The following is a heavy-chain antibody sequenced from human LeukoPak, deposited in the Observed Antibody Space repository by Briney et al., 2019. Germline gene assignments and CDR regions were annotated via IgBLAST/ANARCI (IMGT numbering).Heavy chain of an antibody. CDR1: GDSVSRSDSY. CDR3: ASRRYYEGSVYLE. CDR2: IYYSGRT. V-gene: IGHV4-39*01. D-gene: IGHD3-22*01. Sequence: KPSETVSLTCSVSGDSVSRSDSYWDWIRQPPGKGLEWIGTIYYSGRTYYSPSLKSRVSMSVDPSNNQFSLNLRSVTAADPSLYSWASRRYYEGSVYLEGGQGTL. J-gene: IGHJ1*01.